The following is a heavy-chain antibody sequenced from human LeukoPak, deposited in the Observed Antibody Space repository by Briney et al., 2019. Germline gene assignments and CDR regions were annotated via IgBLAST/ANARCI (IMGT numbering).Heavy chain of an antibody. CDR1: GFTVSSNY. V-gene: IGHV3-15*05. J-gene: IGHJ4*02. CDR3: TTAWGTSDEFDY. CDR2: IKRNGTT. D-gene: IGHD3-16*01. Sequence: PGGSLRLSCAASGFTVSSNYMNWVRQAPGKGLEWVGRIKRNGTTDSAARVKGRFTISRDDSKNTLFLQMSSLKIEDTAVYYCTTAWGTSDEFDYWGQGTLVTVSS.